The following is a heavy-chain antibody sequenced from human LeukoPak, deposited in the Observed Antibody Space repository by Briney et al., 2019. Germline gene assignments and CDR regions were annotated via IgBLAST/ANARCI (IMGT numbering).Heavy chain of an antibody. V-gene: IGHV4-34*01. J-gene: IGHJ4*02. Sequence: SETLSLTCAVYGGSFSGYYWSWIRQPPGKGLEWIGEINHSGSTNYNPSLKSRVTISVDTSKNQFSLKLSSVTAADTAVYYCARASILTTIGYWGQGTLVTVSS. CDR2: INHSGST. CDR1: GGSFSGYY. D-gene: IGHD3-9*01. CDR3: ARASILTTIGY.